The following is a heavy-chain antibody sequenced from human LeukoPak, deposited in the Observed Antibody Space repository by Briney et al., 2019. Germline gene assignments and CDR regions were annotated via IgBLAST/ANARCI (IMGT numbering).Heavy chain of an antibody. CDR3: ARGPHERSGYPDD. V-gene: IGHV1-18*01. D-gene: IGHD3-22*01. Sequence: ASVKVSCKPSGYTFNTYGITWVRQAPGQGLEWMGWISPNNGNTNYAQKFQGRVTLTTDTTTSTAYMELRSLRSDDTAVYYCARGPHERSGYPDDWGQGTLVTVSS. CDR1: GYTFNTYG. J-gene: IGHJ4*02. CDR2: ISPNNGNT.